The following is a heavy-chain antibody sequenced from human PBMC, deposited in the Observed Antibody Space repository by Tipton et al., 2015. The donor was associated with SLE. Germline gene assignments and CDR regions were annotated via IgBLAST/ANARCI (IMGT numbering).Heavy chain of an antibody. D-gene: IGHD3-3*01. V-gene: IGHV3-23*01. Sequence: SLRLSCAASGFTFSRYWMGWIRQAPGKGLEWVSAISGSGGSTYYADSVKGRFTISRDNSKNTLYLQMNSLRAEDTAVYYCARSGAPVFDLWGRGTLVTVSS. CDR3: ARSGAPVFDL. J-gene: IGHJ2*01. CDR1: GFTFSRYW. CDR2: ISGSGGST.